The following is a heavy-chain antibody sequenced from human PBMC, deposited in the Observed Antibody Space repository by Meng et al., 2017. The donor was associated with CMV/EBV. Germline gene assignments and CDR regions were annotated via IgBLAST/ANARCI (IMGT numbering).Heavy chain of an antibody. D-gene: IGHD6-13*01. J-gene: IGHJ5*02. CDR3: ARIPRIAAAGTGWFDP. CDR2: IYYSGST. V-gene: IGHV4-39*01. CDR1: GSISSSSYY. Sequence: GSISSSSYYWGWLRQPPGKGLEWIGSIYYSGSTYYNPSLKSRVTISVDTSKNQFSLKLSSVTAADTAVYYCARIPRIAAAGTGWFDPWGQGTLVTVSS.